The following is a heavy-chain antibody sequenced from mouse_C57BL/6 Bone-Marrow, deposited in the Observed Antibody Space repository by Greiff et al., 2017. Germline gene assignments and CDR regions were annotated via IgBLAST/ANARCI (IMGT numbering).Heavy chain of an antibody. V-gene: IGHV1-59*01. Sequence: QVQLQQPGAELVRPGTSVKLSCKASGYTFTSYWMHWVKQRPGQGLEWIGVIDPSDSYTNYNQKFKGKATLTVDTSSSTAYMQLSSLTSEDSAVYYCARITTVVADYYAMDYWGQGTSVTVSS. CDR1: GYTFTSYW. J-gene: IGHJ4*01. CDR2: IDPSDSYT. CDR3: ARITTVVADYYAMDY. D-gene: IGHD1-1*01.